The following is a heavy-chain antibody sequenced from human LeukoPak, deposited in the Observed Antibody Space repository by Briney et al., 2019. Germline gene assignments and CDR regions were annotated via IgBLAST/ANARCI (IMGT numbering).Heavy chain of an antibody. CDR3: ARDEPLSMAFDI. CDR1: GDSVSSSNYY. V-gene: IGHV4-61*01. CDR2: IYYGGNT. J-gene: IGHJ3*02. Sequence: SETLSLTCAVSGDSVSSSNYYWSWIRQPPGKGLEWIGYIYYGGNTNYNPSLQSRVTISVDTSKNQFSLKLSSVTAADTAVYYCARDEPLSMAFDIWGQGTMVTVSS. D-gene: IGHD1-14*01.